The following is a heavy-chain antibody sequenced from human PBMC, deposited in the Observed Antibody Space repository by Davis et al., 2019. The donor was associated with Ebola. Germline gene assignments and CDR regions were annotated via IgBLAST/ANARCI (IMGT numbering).Heavy chain of an antibody. V-gene: IGHV4-34*01. Sequence: SETLSLTCAVYGGSFSGYYWSWIRQPPGKGLEWIGEINHSGSTNYNPSLKSRVTISVDTSKNQFSLKLSSVTAADTAVYYCARDQRFQDGYNYGYYYYYGMDVWGQGTTVTVSS. CDR2: INHSGST. D-gene: IGHD5-24*01. J-gene: IGHJ6*02. CDR3: ARDQRFQDGYNYGYYYYYGMDV. CDR1: GGSFSGYY.